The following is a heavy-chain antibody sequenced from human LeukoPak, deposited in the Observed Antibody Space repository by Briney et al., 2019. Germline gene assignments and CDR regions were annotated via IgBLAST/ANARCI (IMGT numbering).Heavy chain of an antibody. Sequence: GGSLRLSCAASGFTVSSNYMSWVRQAPGKGLEWVSVIYSGGSTYYADSVKGRFTISRDNSKNTLYLQMGSLRAEDMAVYYCARDGSGGWYSAFDIWGQGTMVTVSS. CDR3: ARDGSGGWYSAFDI. V-gene: IGHV3-53*05. CDR1: GFTVSSNY. D-gene: IGHD6-19*01. J-gene: IGHJ3*02. CDR2: IYSGGST.